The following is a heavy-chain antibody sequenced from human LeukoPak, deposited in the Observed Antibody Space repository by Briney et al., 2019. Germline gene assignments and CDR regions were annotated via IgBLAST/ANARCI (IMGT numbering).Heavy chain of an antibody. Sequence: PSETLSLTCSVSGDSLSSARNYWGWIRQSPGKGLEWLASIYSSGSTHSNPSLKSRVSISIDTSKNQFSLKLYSVTASDAALYYCARHLSGTTMAHYFDFWGQGILVAVSS. D-gene: IGHD1-1*01. CDR2: IYSSGST. V-gene: IGHV4-39*01. J-gene: IGHJ4*02. CDR1: GDSLSSARNY. CDR3: ARHLSGTTMAHYFDF.